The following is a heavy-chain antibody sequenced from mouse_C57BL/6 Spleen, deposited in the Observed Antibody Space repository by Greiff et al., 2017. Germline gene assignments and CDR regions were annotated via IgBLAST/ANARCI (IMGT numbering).Heavy chain of an antibody. D-gene: IGHD2-5*01. Sequence: QVQLQQSGAELARPGASVKLSCKASGYTFTSYGISWVKQRTGQGLEWIGEIYPRSGNTYYNEKFIGNATLTADTSSSTPYMALRSLTSEDCAVDFCARRAYSNYSAWCAYGGQGTLVTVSA. V-gene: IGHV1-81*01. CDR2: IYPRSGNT. J-gene: IGHJ3*01. CDR3: ARRAYSNYSAWCAY. CDR1: GYTFTSYG.